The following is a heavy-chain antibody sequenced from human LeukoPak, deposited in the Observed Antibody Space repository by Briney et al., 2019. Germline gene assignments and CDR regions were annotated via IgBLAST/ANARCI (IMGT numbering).Heavy chain of an antibody. Sequence: ASVKVSCKASGYTFTGYYMHWVRQAPGQGLEWMGWINPNSGGTNYAQKFQGRVTMTRDTSISTAYMELSRLRSDDTAVYYCARDRGGSYYFDYWGQGTLVTVPS. D-gene: IGHD1-26*01. J-gene: IGHJ4*02. CDR3: ARDRGGSYYFDY. CDR1: GYTFTGYY. V-gene: IGHV1-2*02. CDR2: INPNSGGT.